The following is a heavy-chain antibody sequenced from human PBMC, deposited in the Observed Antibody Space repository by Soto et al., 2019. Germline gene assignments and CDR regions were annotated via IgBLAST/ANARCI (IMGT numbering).Heavy chain of an antibody. Sequence: ETLSVTCTVSGGSISSSSYYWGWILQPPGKGLEWIGSIYYIGSTYYNPSLKSRVTISVDTSKNQFSLKLSSVTAADTAVYYCARQSPIAAALTYWGQGTLVTVSS. CDR3: ARQSPIAAALTY. V-gene: IGHV4-39*01. CDR1: GGSISSSSYY. CDR2: IYYIGST. D-gene: IGHD6-13*01. J-gene: IGHJ4*02.